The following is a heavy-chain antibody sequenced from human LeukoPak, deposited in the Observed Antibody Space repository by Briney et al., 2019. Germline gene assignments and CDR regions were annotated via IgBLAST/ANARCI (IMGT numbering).Heavy chain of an antibody. CDR2: IKQVGSEK. CDR3: ARGNMLDY. CDR1: GFSFSSSM. D-gene: IGHD2/OR15-2a*01. Sequence: GSLRLSCAAPGFSFSSSMMSWGRQGPGEGLERVSNIKQVGSEKYSVDSVKGRFTISRDYAKNSLYLQMNSLRAEDTAVYSCARGNMLDYWGQGTLVTVSS. J-gene: IGHJ4*02. V-gene: IGHV3-7*01.